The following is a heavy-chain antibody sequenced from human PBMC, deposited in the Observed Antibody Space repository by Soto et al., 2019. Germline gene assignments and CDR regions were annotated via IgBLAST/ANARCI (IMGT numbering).Heavy chain of an antibody. CDR3: ARDIGFDYVI. CDR1: GFNVLSYW. J-gene: IGHJ4*02. CDR2: VKEDGSVL. V-gene: IGHV3-7*01. D-gene: IGHD3-16*01. Sequence: PGGSRRIPCAVPGFNVLSYWMRWFRQAPGKGLECVASVKEDGSVLYYLQSVRGRFSISRDSPGNALHLTMNYLSAEETGVYFFARDIGFDYVIWCRGIPVTVSS.